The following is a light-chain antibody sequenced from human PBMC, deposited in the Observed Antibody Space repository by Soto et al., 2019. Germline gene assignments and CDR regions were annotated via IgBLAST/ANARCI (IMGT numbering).Light chain of an antibody. V-gene: IGKV1-39*01. J-gene: IGKJ3*01. CDR1: QSISSY. Sequence: DIQMNQSPSSLSASVGDRVTITCRASQSISSYLNWYQQKPGKAPKLLIYAASSLQSGVPSRFSGSGSGTDFTLTISSLQPEDFATYYFQQSYSTPLFTFGPGTKVDIK. CDR3: QQSYSTPLFT. CDR2: AAS.